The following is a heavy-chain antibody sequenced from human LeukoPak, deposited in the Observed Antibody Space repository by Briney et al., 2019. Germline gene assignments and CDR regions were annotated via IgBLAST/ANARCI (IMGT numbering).Heavy chain of an antibody. D-gene: IGHD4-17*01. Sequence: SETLSLACTVSGGSISSYYWSWIRQPAGKGLEWIGRIYTSGSTNYNPSLKSRVTMSVDTSKNQFSLKLSSVTAADTAVYYCAREHGPLRSLYYFDYWGQGTLVTVSS. V-gene: IGHV4-4*07. CDR3: AREHGPLRSLYYFDY. CDR2: IYTSGST. J-gene: IGHJ4*02. CDR1: GGSISSYY.